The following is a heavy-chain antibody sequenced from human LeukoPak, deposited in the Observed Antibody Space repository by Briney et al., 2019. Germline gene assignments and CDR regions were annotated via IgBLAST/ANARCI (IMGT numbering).Heavy chain of an antibody. D-gene: IGHD1-1*01. CDR2: IYHSGST. V-gene: IGHV4-30-2*01. J-gene: IGHJ5*02. Sequence: PSETLSLTCTVSGGSISSGGYHWSWIRQPPGKGLEWIGYIYHSGSTYYNPSLKSRVTISVDRSKNQFSLKLSSVTAADTAVYYCARDSGTTIGRLNWFDPWGQGTLVTVSS. CDR3: ARDSGTTIGRLNWFDP. CDR1: GGSISSGGYH.